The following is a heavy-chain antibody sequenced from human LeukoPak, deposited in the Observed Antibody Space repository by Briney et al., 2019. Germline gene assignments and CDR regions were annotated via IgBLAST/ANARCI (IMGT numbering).Heavy chain of an antibody. V-gene: IGHV1-69*05. CDR2: IIPIFGTA. J-gene: IGHJ4*02. CDR1: GGTFSSYA. CDR3: AGGWGYGDYAY. D-gene: IGHD4-17*01. Sequence: ASVKVSCKASGGTFSSYAISWVRQAPGQGLEWMGGIIPIFGTANYAQKFQGRVTITTDESTSTAYMELSSLRSEDTAVYYCAGGWGYGDYAYWGQGSPVTVSS.